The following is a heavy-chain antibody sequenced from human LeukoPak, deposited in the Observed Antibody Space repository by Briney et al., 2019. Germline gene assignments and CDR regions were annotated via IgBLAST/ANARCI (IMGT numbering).Heavy chain of an antibody. V-gene: IGHV1-2*06. Sequence: ASVKVSCKASVYTFTGYYMHWVRQAPGQGLEWMGRINPNSGGTNYAQKFQGRVTMTRDTSISTAYMELSRLRSDDTAVYYCARVAAAGILNDYWGQGTLVTVSS. CDR1: VYTFTGYY. CDR2: INPNSGGT. CDR3: ARVAAAGILNDY. D-gene: IGHD6-13*01. J-gene: IGHJ4*02.